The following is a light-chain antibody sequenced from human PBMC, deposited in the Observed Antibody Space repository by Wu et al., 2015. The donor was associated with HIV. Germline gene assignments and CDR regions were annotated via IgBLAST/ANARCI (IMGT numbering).Light chain of an antibody. V-gene: IGKV1-9*01. CDR3: QQLQSYPFT. J-gene: IGKJ3*01. Sequence: DIQLTQSPSVLSASVGDRVSITCRASQDISNYLAWFQQSAGKAPKLLMYATSTLQSGVPSRFSGRGSGTEFTLTVSSLQPEDFATYYCQQLQSYPFTFGPGTRVEIK. CDR2: ATS. CDR1: QDISNY.